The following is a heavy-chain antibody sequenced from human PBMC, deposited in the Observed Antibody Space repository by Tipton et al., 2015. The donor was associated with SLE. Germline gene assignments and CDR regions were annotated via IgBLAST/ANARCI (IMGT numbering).Heavy chain of an antibody. CDR2: IYYSGST. D-gene: IGHD2-15*01. J-gene: IGHJ4*02. Sequence: TLSLTCTVSGGSISSSSFHWGWIRQPPGKGLEWIGSIYYSGSTYYNPSLKSRVTISVDTSKNQFSLKLSSVTAADTAVYYCARAGFSGPFDYWGQGTLVTVSS. CDR1: GGSISSSSFH. CDR3: ARAGFSGPFDY. V-gene: IGHV4-39*07.